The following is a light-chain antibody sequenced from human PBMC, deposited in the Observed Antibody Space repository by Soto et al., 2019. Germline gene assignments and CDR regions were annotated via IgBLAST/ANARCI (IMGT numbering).Light chain of an antibody. Sequence: DIQMTQSPSSLSASVGDRVTITCQASQDINTYLNWYQQKPGKAPKVLIYDASKFETGVKSRFSGGGSGTDFTLTVTSLQPEDIATYFCQHYDNLLLTFGGGTKVEL. J-gene: IGKJ4*01. V-gene: IGKV1-33*01. CDR2: DAS. CDR1: QDINTY. CDR3: QHYDNLLLT.